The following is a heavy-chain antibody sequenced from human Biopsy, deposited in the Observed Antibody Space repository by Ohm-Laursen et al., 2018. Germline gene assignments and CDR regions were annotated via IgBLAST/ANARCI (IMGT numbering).Heavy chain of an antibody. CDR2: IFYGGIT. Sequence: SDTLSLTCTVSGGSISSETNYWGWIRQPPGKGLEWIGSIFYGGITYYKPSLKSRATISVDTSKNQFSLNLSSVTGADTAVYYCARHPTGFWFDPWGQGTLVTVSS. J-gene: IGHJ5*02. V-gene: IGHV4-39*01. CDR3: ARHPTGFWFDP. CDR1: GGSISSETNY.